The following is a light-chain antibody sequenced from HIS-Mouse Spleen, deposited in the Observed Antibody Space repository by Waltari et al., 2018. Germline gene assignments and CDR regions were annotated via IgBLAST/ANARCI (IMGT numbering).Light chain of an antibody. CDR2: AAS. Sequence: DIQMTQSPSSLSASVGDRVTITCRASQSISSYLNWYQQKPGKAPKLLIYAASSLQSGVPSRFSGSGSGTDFTLTISSLQPEDFATYDCQQSYSTLRTFGPGTKVDIK. CDR3: QQSYSTLRT. CDR1: QSISSY. V-gene: IGKV1-39*01. J-gene: IGKJ3*01.